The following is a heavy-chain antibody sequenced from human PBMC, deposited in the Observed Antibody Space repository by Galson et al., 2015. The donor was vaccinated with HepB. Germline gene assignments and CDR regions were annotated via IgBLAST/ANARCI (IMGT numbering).Heavy chain of an antibody. CDR1: GFTFSSYA. J-gene: IGHJ5*02. CDR2: ISYDGSNK. Sequence: SLRLSCAASGFTFSSYAMHWVRRAPGKGLEWVAVISYDGSNKYYADSVKGRFTISRDNSKNTLYLQMNSLRAEDTAVYYCARGFDPWGQGTLVTVSS. CDR3: ARGFDP. V-gene: IGHV3-30*04.